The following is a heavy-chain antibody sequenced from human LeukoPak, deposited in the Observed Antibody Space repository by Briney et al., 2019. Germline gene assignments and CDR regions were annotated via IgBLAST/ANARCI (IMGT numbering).Heavy chain of an antibody. J-gene: IGHJ6*02. D-gene: IGHD2-2*02. V-gene: IGHV1-69*04. CDR3: ARDNWCSSTSCYITPRSRYYGMDV. CDR2: IIPILGIA. CDR1: GYTFTGYY. Sequence: ASVKVSCKASGYTFTGYYMNWVRQAPGQGLEWMGRIIPILGIANYAQKFQGRVTITADKSTSTAYMELSSLRSEDTAVYYCARDNWCSSTSCYITPRSRYYGMDVWGQGTTVTVSS.